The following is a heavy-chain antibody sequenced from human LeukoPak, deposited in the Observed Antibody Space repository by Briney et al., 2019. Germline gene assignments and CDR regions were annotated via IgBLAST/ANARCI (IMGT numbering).Heavy chain of an antibody. CDR1: GGSISSYY. CDR2: IYSSGST. V-gene: IGHV4-59*01. Sequence: PSETLSLTCTVSGGSISSYYWSWIRQPPGKGLEWIGYIYSSGSTNYNPSLKSRLTISVDTSKNRFSLKLSSVTAADTAVYYCAREWSSFDYWGQGTLVTVSS. CDR3: AREWSSFDY. J-gene: IGHJ4*02. D-gene: IGHD3-10*01.